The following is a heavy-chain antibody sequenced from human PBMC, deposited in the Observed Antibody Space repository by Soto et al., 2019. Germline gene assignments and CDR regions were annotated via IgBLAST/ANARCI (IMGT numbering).Heavy chain of an antibody. CDR1: GFTFSSYS. V-gene: IGHV3-21*01. CDR2: ISSSSSYI. D-gene: IGHD3-10*01. J-gene: IGHJ4*02. Sequence: EVQLVESGGGLVKPGGSLRLSCAASGFTFSSYSMNWVRQAPGKGLEWVSSISSSSSYIYYADSVKGRFTISRDNAKNSLYLQMNSLRAEETAVYYCARDLKPYMVRGGTDYWGQGTLVTVSS. CDR3: ARDLKPYMVRGGTDY.